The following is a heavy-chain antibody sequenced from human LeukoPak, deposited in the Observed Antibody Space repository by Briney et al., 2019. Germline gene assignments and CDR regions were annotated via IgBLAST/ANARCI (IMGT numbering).Heavy chain of an antibody. V-gene: IGHV3-23*01. CDR1: GFTFSSYG. J-gene: IGHJ4*02. CDR3: ARKVAAPDY. Sequence: GGSLILSCAASGFTFSSYGMSWVRQAPEKGLQWVSAISGGGVSTYYADSVRGRFTISRDNSKNTLYLQMNSLRAEDTAVYYCARKVAAPDYWGQGTLVTVSS. D-gene: IGHD6-19*01. CDR2: ISGGGVST.